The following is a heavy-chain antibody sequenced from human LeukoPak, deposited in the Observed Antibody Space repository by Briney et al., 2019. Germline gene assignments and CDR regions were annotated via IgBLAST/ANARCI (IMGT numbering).Heavy chain of an antibody. D-gene: IGHD6-13*01. V-gene: IGHV4-31*03. CDR3: ARGGDSGSWYGYAFDI. CDR1: GGSISSGGYY. CDR2: IYYSGST. Sequence: SQTLSLTCTVSGGSISSGGYYGSWIRQHPGKGLEWIGYIYYSGSTYYNPSLKSRVTISVDTSKNQFSLKLSSVTAADTAVYFCARGGDSGSWYGYAFDIWGQGTMVTVSS. J-gene: IGHJ3*02.